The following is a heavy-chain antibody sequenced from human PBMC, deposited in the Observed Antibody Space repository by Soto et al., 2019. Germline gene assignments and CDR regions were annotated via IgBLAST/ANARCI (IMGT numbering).Heavy chain of an antibody. CDR1: GGSISSSNW. J-gene: IGHJ6*02. CDR2: IYHSGST. V-gene: IGHV4-4*02. Sequence: SETLSLTCAVSGGSISSSNWWSWVRQPPGKGLEWIGEIYHSGSTNYNPSLKSRVTISVDKSKNQFSLKLSSVTAADTAVYYCARVDSGGSSSNPIDQYYYYGMDVWGQGTTVTVSS. CDR3: ARVDSGGSSSNPIDQYYYYGMDV. D-gene: IGHD6-6*01.